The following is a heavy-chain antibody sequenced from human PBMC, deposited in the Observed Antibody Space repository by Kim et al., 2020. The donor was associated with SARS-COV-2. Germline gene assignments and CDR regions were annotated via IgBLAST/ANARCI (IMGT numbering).Heavy chain of an antibody. CDR2: AYHSGST. V-gene: IGHV4-59*11. D-gene: IGHD3-3*01. Sequence: SETLSLTCTVSGAYITNHYWSWIRQPPGKGLEWIGNAYHSGSTSYNPSLKSQVTMSVETSKRQFSLHGTSVTAADTPIYYCVRDGYFDGGRFFFDSWG. CDR3: VRDGYFDGGRFFFDS. CDR1: GAYITNHY. J-gene: IGHJ5*01.